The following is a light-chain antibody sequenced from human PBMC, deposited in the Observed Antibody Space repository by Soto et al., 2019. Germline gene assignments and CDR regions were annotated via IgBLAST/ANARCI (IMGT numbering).Light chain of an antibody. J-gene: IGLJ2*01. V-gene: IGLV1-40*01. CDR3: QSYDRSLSGVI. CDR1: SSNIGAGYD. CDR2: SNT. Sequence: QAVVTQPPSVSGTLGQRVTISCTGSSSNIGAGYDVQWYQQLPGTAPKLLIHSNTNRPSGVPDRFSASKSGTSAPLAITGLQAEDEADYHCQSYDRSLSGVIFGGGTNPTVL.